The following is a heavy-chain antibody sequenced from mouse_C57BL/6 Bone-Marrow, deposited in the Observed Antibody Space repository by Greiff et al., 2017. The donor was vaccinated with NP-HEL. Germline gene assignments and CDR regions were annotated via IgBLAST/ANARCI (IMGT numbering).Heavy chain of an antibody. CDR3: AKRGYDGYYDYAMDY. Sequence: EVMLVESGPELVKPGASVKMSCEASGYTFTDYNMHWVKQSHGKSLEWIGYINPNNGGTSYNQKFKGKATLTVNKSSSTAYMELRSLTSEDSAVYYCAKRGYDGYYDYAMDYWGQGTSVTVSS. V-gene: IGHV1-22*01. J-gene: IGHJ4*01. CDR1: GYTFTDYN. D-gene: IGHD2-3*01. CDR2: INPNNGGT.